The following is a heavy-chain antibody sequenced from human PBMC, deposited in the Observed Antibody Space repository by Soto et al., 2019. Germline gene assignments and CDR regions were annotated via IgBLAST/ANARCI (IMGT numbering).Heavy chain of an antibody. CDR1: GGTFSSYA. D-gene: IGHD2-15*01. CDR2: IIPIFGTA. V-gene: IGHV1-69*06. J-gene: IGHJ6*02. CDR3: AGAWVGYCSGGSCPGGDV. Sequence: GASVKLSCKASGGTFSSYAISWVRQAPGQGLEWMGGIIPIFGTANYAQKFQGRVTITADKSTSTAYMELSSLRSEDTAVYYCAGAWVGYCSGGSCPGGDVCGQGTTVTVSS.